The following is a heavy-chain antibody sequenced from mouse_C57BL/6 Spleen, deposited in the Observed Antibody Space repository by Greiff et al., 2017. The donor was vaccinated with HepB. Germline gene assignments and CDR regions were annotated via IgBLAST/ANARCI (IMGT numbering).Heavy chain of an antibody. V-gene: IGHV1-62-2*01. Sequence: VQLQQSGAELVKRGASVKLSCKASGYTFTEYTIHWVKQRSGQGLEWIGWFYPGSGSIKYNEKFKDKATLTADKSSSTVYMELSRLTSEDSAVYFCARHEDRGLLRYFNVWGTGTTVTVSS. CDR1: GYTFTEYT. CDR2: FYPGSGSI. J-gene: IGHJ1*03. CDR3: ARHEDRGLLRYFNV. D-gene: IGHD2-3*01.